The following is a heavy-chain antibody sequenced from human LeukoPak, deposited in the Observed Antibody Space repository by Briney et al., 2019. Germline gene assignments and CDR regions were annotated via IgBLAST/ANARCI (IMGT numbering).Heavy chain of an antibody. CDR3: ARGESDDYGDPVDAFDI. D-gene: IGHD4-17*01. J-gene: IGHJ3*02. V-gene: IGHV4-34*01. CDR1: GGSFSGYY. CDR2: INHSGST. Sequence: KSSETLSLTCAVYGGSFSGYYWSWIRQPPGKGLEWIGEINHSGSTNYNPSLKSRVTISVDTSKNQFSLKLSSVTAADTAVYYCARGESDDYGDPVDAFDIWGQGTMVTVSS.